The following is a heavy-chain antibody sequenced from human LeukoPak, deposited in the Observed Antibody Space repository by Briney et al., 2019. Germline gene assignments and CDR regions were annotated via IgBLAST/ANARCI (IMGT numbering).Heavy chain of an antibody. CDR1: GFTFSGSW. CDR3: ARDPAYGALDY. D-gene: IGHD4-17*01. J-gene: IGHJ4*02. CDR2: ISPDGNLK. V-gene: IGHV3-7*01. Sequence: PGGSLRLSCVASGFTFSGSWMTWVRQAPGRGLQWLGYISPDGNLKGYVDSVKGRFTISRDNARNSVYLQISSLRVEDTSVYYCARDPAYGALDYWGQGTLVAVSS.